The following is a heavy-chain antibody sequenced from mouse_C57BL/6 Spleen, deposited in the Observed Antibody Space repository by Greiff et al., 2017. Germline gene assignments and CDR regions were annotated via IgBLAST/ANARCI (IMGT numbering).Heavy chain of an antibody. Sequence: QVQLKQPGAELVKPGASVKLSCKASGYTFTSYWMQWVKQRPGQGLEWIGEIDPSDSYTNYNQKFKGKATLTVDTSSSTAYMQLSSLTAEDSAVYYCARGGYGSSPRYFDVWGTGTTVTVSS. V-gene: IGHV1-50*01. CDR3: ARGGYGSSPRYFDV. J-gene: IGHJ1*03. CDR1: GYTFTSYW. D-gene: IGHD1-1*01. CDR2: IDPSDSYT.